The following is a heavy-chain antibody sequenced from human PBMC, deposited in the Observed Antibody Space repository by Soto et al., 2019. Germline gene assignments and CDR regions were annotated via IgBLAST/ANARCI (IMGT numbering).Heavy chain of an antibody. V-gene: IGHV3-13*01. CDR2: IGTAGDT. J-gene: IGHJ6*02. CDR3: ARGGAAAVNYYYYYGMDV. D-gene: IGHD6-13*01. Sequence: GGSLRLSCAASGFTFSSYDMHWVRQATGKGLEWVSAIGTAGDTYYPGSVKGRFTISRENAKNSLYLQMNSLRAEDTAVYYCARGGAAAVNYYYYYGMDVWGQGTTVTVSS. CDR1: GFTFSSYD.